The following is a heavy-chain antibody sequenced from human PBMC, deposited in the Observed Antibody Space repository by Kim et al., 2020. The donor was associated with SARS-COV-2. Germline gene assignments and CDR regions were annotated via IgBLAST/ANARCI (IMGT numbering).Heavy chain of an antibody. CDR2: IWYDGSNK. J-gene: IGHJ4*02. V-gene: IGHV3-33*01. CDR1: GFTFSSYG. D-gene: IGHD3-10*01. CDR3: ARVWFRELLLEY. Sequence: GGSLRLSCAASGFTFSSYGMHWVRQAPGKGLEWVAVIWYDGSNKYYADSVKGRFTISRDNSKNTLYLQMNSLRAEDTAVYYCARVWFRELLLEYWGQGTLVTVSS.